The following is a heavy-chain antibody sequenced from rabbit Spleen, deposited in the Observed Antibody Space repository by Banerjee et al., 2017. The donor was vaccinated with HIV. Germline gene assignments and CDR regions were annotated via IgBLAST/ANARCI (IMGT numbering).Heavy chain of an antibody. CDR2: IWGGFIGST. CDR3: ARDAAGREDFNL. J-gene: IGHJ4*01. Sequence: QSLEESGGGLVQPEGSLALTCKASGFSFSSSDYICWVRQAPGKGLELIACIWGGFIGSTWYASWAKGRFTISKTSSTTVTLEMTSLTAADTATYFCARDAAGREDFNLWGQGTLVTVS. CDR1: GFSFSSSDY. V-gene: IGHV1S40*01. D-gene: IGHD4-2*01.